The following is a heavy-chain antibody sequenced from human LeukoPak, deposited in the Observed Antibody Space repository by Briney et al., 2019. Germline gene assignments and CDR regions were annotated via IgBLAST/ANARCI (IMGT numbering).Heavy chain of an antibody. Sequence: PSETLSLTCTVSGGSISSYYWSWIRQPPGKGLEWIGYISYSGSTNYNPSLKSRVIISVDTSKNQFSLKMSSVTAADTAVYYCAREGSWYYFDYWGQGTLVTVSS. CDR3: AREGSWYYFDY. CDR1: GGSISSYY. J-gene: IGHJ4*02. V-gene: IGHV4-59*01. D-gene: IGHD6-13*01. CDR2: ISYSGST.